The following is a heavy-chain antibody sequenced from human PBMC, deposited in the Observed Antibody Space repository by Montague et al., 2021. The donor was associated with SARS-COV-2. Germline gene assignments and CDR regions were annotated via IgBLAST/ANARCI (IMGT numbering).Heavy chain of an antibody. V-gene: IGHV3-48*03. Sequence: SLRLSCAASGFTFSSYEMNWVRQAPGKGLEWISYISSSGGGSTKHYTDSVKGGFTIYRDNAKNSLYLQMHSVRVEDTAIYYCARDRDWDDWCGMDVWGQGTTVTVSS. CDR1: GFTFSSYE. CDR2: ISSSGGGSTK. CDR3: ARDRDWDDWCGMDV. J-gene: IGHJ6*02. D-gene: IGHD2-21*01.